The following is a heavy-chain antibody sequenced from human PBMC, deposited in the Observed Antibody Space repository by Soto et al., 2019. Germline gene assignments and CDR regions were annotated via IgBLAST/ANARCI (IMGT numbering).Heavy chain of an antibody. CDR2: IYHSGTT. D-gene: IGHD1-1*01. Sequence: QVQLQESGPGLVKPPVTLSLTCAVSGGSISSTNWWPWVRQSPGRGPEWIWEIYHSGTTNYIPSLKSRVNSAVDMSTNHLSLTLISVTAADTAVYYCAFPATADFDYWGKGILVPVSP. CDR1: GGSISSTNW. J-gene: IGHJ4*02. CDR3: AFPATADFDY. V-gene: IGHV4-4*03.